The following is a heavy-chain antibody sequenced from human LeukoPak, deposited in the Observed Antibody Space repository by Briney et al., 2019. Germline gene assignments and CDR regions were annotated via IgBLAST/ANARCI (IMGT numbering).Heavy chain of an antibody. J-gene: IGHJ6*03. CDR2: IYYSGST. CDR3: ARTDTVTTSYYYYYMDV. D-gene: IGHD4-17*01. CDR1: GGSFSSYY. Sequence: SETLSLTCAVYGGSFSSYYWSWIRQPPGKGLEWIGYIYYSGSTNYNPSLKSRVTISVDTSKNQFSLKLSSVTAADTAVYYCARTDTVTTSYYYYYMDVWGKGTTVTISS. V-gene: IGHV4-59*01.